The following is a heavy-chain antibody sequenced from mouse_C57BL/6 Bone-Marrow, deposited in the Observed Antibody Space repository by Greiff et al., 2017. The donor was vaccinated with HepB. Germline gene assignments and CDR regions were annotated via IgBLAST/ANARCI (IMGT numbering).Heavy chain of an antibody. CDR1: GFTFSDYY. CDR3: ARIYGSSPKRYFDV. D-gene: IGHD1-1*01. J-gene: IGHJ1*03. CDR2: ISNGGGST. V-gene: IGHV5-12*01. Sequence: EVQVVESGGGLVQPGGSLKLSCAASGFTFSDYYMYWVRQTPEKRLEWVAYISNGGGSTYYPDTVKGRFTISRDNAKNTLYLQMSRLKSEDTAMYYCARIYGSSPKRYFDVWGTGTTVTVSS.